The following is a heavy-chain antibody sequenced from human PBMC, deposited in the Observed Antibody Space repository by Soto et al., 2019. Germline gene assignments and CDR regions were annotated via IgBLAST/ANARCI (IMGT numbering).Heavy chain of an antibody. CDR3: ARGGGCSSTSCYWAYYYGMDV. J-gene: IGHJ6*02. CDR2: IYYSGST. Sequence: SETLSLTCTVSCGSISSYYWSWIRQPPGKGLEWIGYIYYSGSTNYNPSLKSRVTISVDTSKNQFSLKLSSVTAADTAVYYCARGGGCSSTSCYWAYYYGMDVWGQETTVTVSS. D-gene: IGHD2-2*01. CDR1: CGSISSYY. V-gene: IGHV4-59*01.